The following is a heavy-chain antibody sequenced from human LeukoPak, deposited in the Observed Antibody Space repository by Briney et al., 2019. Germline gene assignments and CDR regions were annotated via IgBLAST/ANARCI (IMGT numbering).Heavy chain of an antibody. CDR3: AHGAMYQLDY. CDR2: ISSTGGTT. Sequence: GGSLRLSCAASGITFSSYGMSWVRQAPGKGLEWVSSISSTGGTTYYADSVKGRFTISRDNSKNTLFLQMNSLRAEDTAVYYCAHGAMYQLDYWGQGTLVTVSS. D-gene: IGHD2-2*01. CDR1: GITFSSYG. J-gene: IGHJ4*02. V-gene: IGHV3-23*01.